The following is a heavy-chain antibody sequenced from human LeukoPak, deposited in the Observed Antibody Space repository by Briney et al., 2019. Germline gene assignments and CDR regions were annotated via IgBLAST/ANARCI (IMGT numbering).Heavy chain of an antibody. CDR3: ATYYYDSSGYRWDY. Sequence: PSETLSLTCTVSGGFFSGSRYYWGWIRQPPGKGLEWIGSIYYTGSSYYNPSLKSRVTISVDTSKNQFSLKLSSVTAADTAVYYCATYYYDSSGYRWDYWGQGTLVTVSS. V-gene: IGHV4-39*07. CDR1: GGFFSGSRYY. D-gene: IGHD3-22*01. CDR2: IYYTGSS. J-gene: IGHJ4*02.